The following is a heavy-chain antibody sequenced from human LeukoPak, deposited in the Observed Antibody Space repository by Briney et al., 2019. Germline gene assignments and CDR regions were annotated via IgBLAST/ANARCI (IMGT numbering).Heavy chain of an antibody. CDR3: ARARARGIAARGFDY. CDR1: GYTFTSYY. Sequence: ASVKVSCKASGYTFTSYYMHWVRQAPGQGLEWMGIINPSGGSTSYAQKFQGRVTMTRDMSTSTVYMELSSLRSEDTAVYYCARARARGIAARGFDYWGQGTLVTVSS. CDR2: INPSGGST. V-gene: IGHV1-46*01. D-gene: IGHD6-6*01. J-gene: IGHJ4*02.